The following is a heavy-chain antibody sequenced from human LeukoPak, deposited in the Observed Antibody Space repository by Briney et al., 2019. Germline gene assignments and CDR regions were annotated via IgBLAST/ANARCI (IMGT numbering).Heavy chain of an antibody. J-gene: IGHJ5*02. CDR1: GGSISSGGYY. Sequence: SQTLSLTCTVSGGSISSGGYYWSWIRQHPGKGLEWIGYIYYSGSTYYNPSLKSRVTISVDTSKNQFSLKLSSVTAADTAVYYCARSNYDILTGYYPEPNWFDPWGQGTLVTVSS. V-gene: IGHV4-31*03. CDR3: ARSNYDILTGYYPEPNWFDP. D-gene: IGHD3-9*01. CDR2: IYYSGST.